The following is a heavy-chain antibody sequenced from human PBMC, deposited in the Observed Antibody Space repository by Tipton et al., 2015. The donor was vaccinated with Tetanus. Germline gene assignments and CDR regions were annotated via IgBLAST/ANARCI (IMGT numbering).Heavy chain of an antibody. CDR1: GYTFISYG. CDR3: ARDLFYSNYVNYFDY. CDR2: ISAYNGNT. V-gene: IGHV1-18*01. J-gene: IGHJ4*02. Sequence: QSGAEVKKPGASVKVSCKASGYTFISYGISWVRQAPGQELEWMGWISAYNGNTNYAQKLQGRVTMTTDTSTSTAYMELRSLRSDDTAVYYCARDLFYSNYVNYFDYWGQGTLVTVSS. D-gene: IGHD4-11*01.